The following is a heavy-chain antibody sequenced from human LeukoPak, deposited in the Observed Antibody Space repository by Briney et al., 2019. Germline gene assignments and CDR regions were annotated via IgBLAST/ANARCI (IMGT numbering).Heavy chain of an antibody. J-gene: IGHJ4*02. V-gene: IGHV3-21*01. D-gene: IGHD2-15*01. CDR2: ISSSSSYI. CDR1: GFTFSSYS. CDR3: ARDPATRLFDY. Sequence: GGSLRLSCAASGFTFSSYSMNWVRQAPGKGLEWVSSISSSSSYIYYADSVKGRFTISRDNAKNSLYLLMNSLRAEDTAVYYCARDPATRLFDYWGQGTLVTVSS.